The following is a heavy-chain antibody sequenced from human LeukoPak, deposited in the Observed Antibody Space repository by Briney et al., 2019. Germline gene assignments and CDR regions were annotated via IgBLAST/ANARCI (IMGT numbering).Heavy chain of an antibody. D-gene: IGHD5-18*01. CDR3: ARGNSYGYRRFDY. CDR1: GYSFTSYW. CDR2: IYPADSDI. J-gene: IGHJ4*02. Sequence: GESLKISCKGSGYSFTSYWIGWVHQMPGKGLEWMGIIYPADSDIGYSPSFEGQVTISADKSITTAYLQWSGLTASDTAMYYCARGNSYGYRRFDYWGQGTLVTVSS. V-gene: IGHV5-51*07.